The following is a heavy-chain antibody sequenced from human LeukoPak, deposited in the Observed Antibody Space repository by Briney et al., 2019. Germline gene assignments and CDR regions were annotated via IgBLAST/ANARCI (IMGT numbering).Heavy chain of an antibody. J-gene: IGHJ4*02. V-gene: IGHV3-7*01. CDR2: IEQGGSGK. Sequence: GGSLSLSRAPSLFSFRDLWMTWVRQAPAPGLEWGANIEQGGSGKYYVDSVKGRFTIYRDDAESSLYVQMTSLRDEDTAVYCARFGYSGWNLEYWGQGTLVTVSS. CDR3: ARFGYSGWNLEY. D-gene: IGHD5-12*01. CDR1: LFSFRDLW.